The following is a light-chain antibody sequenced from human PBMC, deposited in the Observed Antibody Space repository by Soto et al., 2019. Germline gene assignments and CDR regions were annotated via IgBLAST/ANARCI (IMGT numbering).Light chain of an antibody. CDR1: QTVNNVF. V-gene: IGKV3-20*01. J-gene: IGKJ4*01. Sequence: IVLTQSPGTLSLSPGERATLSYRASQTVNNVFLAWFQHKPGQSPRLLIYNIYSRAAGIPDRISGSGSGTDFTLTISRLEPEDSAVYYCQLYGDSPTFGGGTKVAIK. CDR3: QLYGDSPT. CDR2: NIY.